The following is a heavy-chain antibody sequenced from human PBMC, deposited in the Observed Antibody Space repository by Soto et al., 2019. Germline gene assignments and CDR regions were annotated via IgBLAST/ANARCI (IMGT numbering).Heavy chain of an antibody. V-gene: IGHV3-23*01. CDR3: AKGRGSGYVWGTPSDY. J-gene: IGHJ4*02. CDR2: LSSSGGST. CDR1: GFTFSSYA. D-gene: IGHD3-16*01. Sequence: EVQLLGSGGGLVQPGGSLRLSCAASGFTFSSYAMNWVRQAPGKGLEWVSTLSSSGGSTYYADSVKGRFTISRDTSKNTQYLQRNSLRAEGTAVYYCAKGRGSGYVWGTPSDYWGQGTLVTVSS.